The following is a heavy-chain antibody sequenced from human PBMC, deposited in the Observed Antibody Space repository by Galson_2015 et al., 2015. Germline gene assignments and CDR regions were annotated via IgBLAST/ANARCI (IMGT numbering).Heavy chain of an antibody. D-gene: IGHD6-13*01. CDR1: GFTFSSYS. CDR2: ISSSSSTI. J-gene: IGHJ3*02. CDR3: AREPRYSSSWTDAFDI. V-gene: IGHV3-48*02. Sequence: SLRLSCAASGFTFSSYSMNWVRQAPGKGLEWVSYISSSSSTIYYADSVKGRFTISRDNAKNSLYLQMNSLRDEDTAVYYCAREPRYSSSWTDAFDIWGQGTMVTVSS.